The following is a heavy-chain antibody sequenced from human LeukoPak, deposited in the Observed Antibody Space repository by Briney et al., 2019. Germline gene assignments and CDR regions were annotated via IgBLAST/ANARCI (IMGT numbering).Heavy chain of an antibody. CDR3: ESRGGYYYFSDY. CDR2: ISYDGSNK. J-gene: IGHJ4*02. D-gene: IGHD3-22*01. Sequence: GGSLRLSCAASGFTFSSYAMHWVRQAPGKGLEWVAVISYDGSNKYYADSVKGRFTISRDNSKNTLYLQMNSLRAEDTAVYYCESRGGYYYFSDYWGQGTLVTVSS. V-gene: IGHV3-30-3*01. CDR1: GFTFSSYA.